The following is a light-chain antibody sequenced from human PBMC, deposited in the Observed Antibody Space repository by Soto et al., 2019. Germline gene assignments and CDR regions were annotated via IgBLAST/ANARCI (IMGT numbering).Light chain of an antibody. V-gene: IGKV3D-20*01. CDR2: DAS. CDR3: QQYGNAPIT. J-gene: IGKJ5*01. CDR1: QSVFSSY. Sequence: EIVLSQSPATLSLSPGEGATLSCGASQSVFSSYLAWYQQKPGLAPRLLIYDASSRATGIPDRFSGSGSGTDYTLTISRLEPEDFAVYYWQQYGNAPITFGQGTRLEIK.